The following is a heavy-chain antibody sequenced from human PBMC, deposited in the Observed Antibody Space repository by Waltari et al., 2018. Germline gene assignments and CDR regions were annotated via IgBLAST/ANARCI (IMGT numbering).Heavy chain of an antibody. V-gene: IGHV4-39*01. J-gene: IGHJ4*02. CDR1: GDSFSSDDYY. D-gene: IGHD3-10*01. CDR3: ARHYKADGGSFDI. Sequence: QVHLQESGPVLVKPSETLSLSCSVSGDSFSSDDYYWGWIRQPPGKGLEWIGSVYYSGGSYYNPSLKSRVTISLDKSKNQFSVLLTSVAAADTAIYYCARHYKADGGSFDIWGQGTLVTVSS. CDR2: VYYSGGS.